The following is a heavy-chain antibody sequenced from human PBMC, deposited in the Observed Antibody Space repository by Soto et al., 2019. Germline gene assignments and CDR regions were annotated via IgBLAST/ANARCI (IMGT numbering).Heavy chain of an antibody. Sequence: GASVKVSCKASGYTFTGYYMHWVRQATGQGLEWMGWMNPNSGNTGYAQKFQGRVTMTRNTSISTAYMELSSLRSEDTAVYYCARAGVLDDAFDIWGQGTMVTVSS. CDR3: ARAGVLDDAFDI. J-gene: IGHJ3*02. CDR1: GYTFTGYY. CDR2: MNPNSGNT. D-gene: IGHD2-8*01. V-gene: IGHV1-8*02.